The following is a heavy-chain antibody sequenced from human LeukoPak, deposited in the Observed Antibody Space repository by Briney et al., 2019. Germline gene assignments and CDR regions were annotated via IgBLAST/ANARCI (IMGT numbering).Heavy chain of an antibody. V-gene: IGHV1-2*02. CDR3: ARAQFSTGYYTDNWFDS. J-gene: IGHJ5*01. D-gene: IGHD3/OR15-3a*01. Sequence: GASVKVSCKASGYTFTGYYMHWVRQAPGQGLEWMGWISPSNGDTHFSDKFQARVAMTRDTSISSVYMELSRLRSDDTAVYYCARAQFSTGYYTDNWFDSWGQGTLVTVSS. CDR2: ISPSNGDT. CDR1: GYTFTGYY.